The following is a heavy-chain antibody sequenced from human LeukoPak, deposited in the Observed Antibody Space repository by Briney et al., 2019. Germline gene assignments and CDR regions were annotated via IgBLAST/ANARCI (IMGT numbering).Heavy chain of an antibody. D-gene: IGHD3-22*01. CDR1: VYTFTSYA. Sequence: ASVKVSCKSSVYTFTSYAMNWVRHAPGQGLEWMGWINTNTGNTTYAQGFTGRFVFSLDTSVSTAYLQISSLKAEDTAVYYCARKAEYYYDSSGYNFDYWGQGLLVTVSS. CDR3: ARKAEYYYDSSGYNFDY. CDR2: INTNTGNT. V-gene: IGHV7-4-1*02. J-gene: IGHJ4*02.